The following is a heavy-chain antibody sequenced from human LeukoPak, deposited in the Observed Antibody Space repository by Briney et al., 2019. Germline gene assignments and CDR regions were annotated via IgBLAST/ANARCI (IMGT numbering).Heavy chain of an antibody. V-gene: IGHV3-23*01. D-gene: IGHD3-10*01. CDR2: ISGSGGST. CDR3: AKDLRWGSGSFDY. J-gene: IGHJ4*02. CDR1: GFTFSNYA. Sequence: GGSLRLSCAASGFTFSNYAMSWVRQAPGKGLEWVSAISGSGGSTYYADSVKGRFTISRDNSKNTLYLQMNSLRAEDTAVYYCAKDLRWGSGSFDYWGQGTLVTVSS.